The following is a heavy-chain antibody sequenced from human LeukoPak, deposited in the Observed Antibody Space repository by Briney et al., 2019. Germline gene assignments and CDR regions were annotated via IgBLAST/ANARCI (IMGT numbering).Heavy chain of an antibody. CDR3: ARVPYDFWSGYYSYYYYGMDV. V-gene: IGHV3-21*01. Sequence: GGSLRLSCAASGFTFSSYSMNWVRQAPGKGLGWVSSISSSSSYIYYADSVKGRFTISRDNAKNSLYLQMNSLRAEDTAVYYCARVPYDFWSGYYSYYYYGMDVWGQGTTVTVSS. CDR2: ISSSSSYI. CDR1: GFTFSSYS. J-gene: IGHJ6*02. D-gene: IGHD3-3*01.